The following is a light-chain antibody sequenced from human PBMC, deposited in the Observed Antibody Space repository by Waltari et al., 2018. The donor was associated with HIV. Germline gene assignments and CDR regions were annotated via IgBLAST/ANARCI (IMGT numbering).Light chain of an antibody. Sequence: QSVLTQPPSVSGAPGQRVPIPCTGSSSNVGTGYDVHWYQQPPGTAPKRRIYCYTNRPSGVPDRFSGSKSGTSASLAITRLLAEDEADYYCQSYDSSLSDWVFGGGTKLSVL. CDR2: CYT. CDR1: SSNVGTGYD. V-gene: IGLV1-40*01. CDR3: QSYDSSLSDWV. J-gene: IGLJ3*02.